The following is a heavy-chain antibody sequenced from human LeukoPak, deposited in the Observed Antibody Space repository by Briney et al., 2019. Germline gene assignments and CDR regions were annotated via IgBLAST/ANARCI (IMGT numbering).Heavy chain of an antibody. CDR1: GFTFSSYG. CDR2: IRYDGSNK. V-gene: IGHV3-30*02. J-gene: IGHJ6*03. CDR3: ARGSRISGSYYLGGYYYYYYYMDV. D-gene: IGHD3-10*01. Sequence: GGSLRLSCAASGFTFSSYGMHWVRQAPGKGLEWVAFIRYDGSNKYYADSVEGRFTISRDNSKNTLYLQMNSLRAEDTAVYYCARGSRISGSYYLGGYYYYYYYMDVWGKGTTVTISS.